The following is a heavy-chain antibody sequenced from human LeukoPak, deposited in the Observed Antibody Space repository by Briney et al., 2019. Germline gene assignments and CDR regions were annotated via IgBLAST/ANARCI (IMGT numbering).Heavy chain of an antibody. CDR2: IIPIFGTA. D-gene: IGHD2-15*01. V-gene: IGHV1-69*05. CDR3: ARDHCSGGSCYSHNWFDP. J-gene: IGHJ5*02. CDR1: GGTFSSYA. Sequence: ASVKVSCKASGGTFSSYAISWVRQAPGQGLEWMGGIIPIFGTANYAQKFQGRVTMTRDMSRNTVYMELSSLRSEDTAVYYCARDHCSGGSCYSHNWFDPWGQGTLVTVSS.